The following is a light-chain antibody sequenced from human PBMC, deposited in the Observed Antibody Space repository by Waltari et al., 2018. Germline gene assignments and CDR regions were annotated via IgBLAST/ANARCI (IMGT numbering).Light chain of an antibody. Sequence: ESVLPQSPGPLSLSPGERAPLSCKTSQNISSSYLTWYQPKPGQAPRLVVYGVSTRATGIPDRFSGSRSGTDFTLTISRLEPEDFAVYYCQQYGGSPRIFTFGAGTKVEIK. CDR2: GVS. J-gene: IGKJ3*01. CDR1: QNISSSY. CDR3: QQYGGSPRIFT. V-gene: IGKV3-20*01.